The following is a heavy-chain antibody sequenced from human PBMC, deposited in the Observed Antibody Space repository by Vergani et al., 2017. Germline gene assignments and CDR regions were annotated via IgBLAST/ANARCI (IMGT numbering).Heavy chain of an antibody. CDR2: ISYDGSNK. V-gene: IGHV3-30*03. CDR3: ARVDSSSWYRIDYYYYGMDV. D-gene: IGHD6-13*01. Sequence: QVQLVESGGGVVQPGRSLRLSCAASGFTFSSYGMHWVRQAPGKGLEWVAVISYDGSNKYYADSVKGRFTISRDNAKNSLYLQMNSLRDEDTAVYYCARVDSSSWYRIDYYYYGMDVWGQGTTVTVSS. CDR1: GFTFSSYG. J-gene: IGHJ6*02.